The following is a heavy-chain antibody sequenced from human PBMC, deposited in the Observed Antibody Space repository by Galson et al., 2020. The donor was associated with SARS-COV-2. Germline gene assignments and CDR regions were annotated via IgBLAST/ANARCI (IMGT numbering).Heavy chain of an antibody. V-gene: IGHV4-31*02. J-gene: IGHJ4*02. Sequence: SETLSLTCTVSGGSISTDFHSWNWIRQPPGKGLEWIGYVYYSGSTYFNPSLKSRLTMSVDTSKNQFSLNLNSVTAADTAMYYCARLTDSDVGYFDSWGQGTLVTVSS. CDR2: VYYSGST. CDR1: GGSISTDFHS. CDR3: ARLTDSDVGYFDS. D-gene: IGHD1-26*01.